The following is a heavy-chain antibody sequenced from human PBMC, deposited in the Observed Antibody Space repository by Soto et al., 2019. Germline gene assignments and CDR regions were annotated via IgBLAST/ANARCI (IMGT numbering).Heavy chain of an antibody. V-gene: IGHV4-30-2*01. CDR3: ARDLWGYCGTDCYPLDV. CDR1: GGSISSGGYF. Sequence: PSETLSLTCAVSGGSISSGGYFWSWIRQPPGKGLEWIGYIYHSGSTYYNPSLKSRVSISVDRSKNQFSLKLNSVTAADTAVYYCARDLWGYCGTDCYPLDVWGQGTTVTVS. CDR2: IYHSGST. D-gene: IGHD2-21*02. J-gene: IGHJ6*02.